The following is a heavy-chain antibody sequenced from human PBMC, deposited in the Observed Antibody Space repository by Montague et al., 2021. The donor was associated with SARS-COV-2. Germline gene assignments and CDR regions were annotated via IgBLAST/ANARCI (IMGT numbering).Heavy chain of an antibody. CDR1: GGSITRNYY. CDR2: IYYSGTT. Sequence: SETLSLTCTVSGGSITRNYYWGWIRQPPGKGLEWAGNIYYSGTTXINPSLESRVTISVGASKNQFSLNLTSVTAADTAVYYCARPLVRGVPKAFDIWGQGALVIVSS. V-gene: IGHV4-39*01. CDR3: ARPLVRGVPKAFDI. J-gene: IGHJ3*02. D-gene: IGHD3-10*01.